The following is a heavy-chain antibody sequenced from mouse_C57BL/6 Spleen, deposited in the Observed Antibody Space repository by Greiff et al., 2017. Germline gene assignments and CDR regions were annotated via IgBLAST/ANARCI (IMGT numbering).Heavy chain of an antibody. CDR1: GFTFSDYG. J-gene: IGHJ1*03. Sequence: EVKLMASGGGLVKPGGSLKLSCAASGFTFSDYGMHWVRQAPEKGLEWVAYISSGSSTIYYADTVKGRFTISRDNAKNTLFLQMTSLRSEDTAMYYCARTGTGYFDVWGTGTTVTVSS. D-gene: IGHD4-1*01. V-gene: IGHV5-17*01. CDR3: ARTGTGYFDV. CDR2: ISSGSSTI.